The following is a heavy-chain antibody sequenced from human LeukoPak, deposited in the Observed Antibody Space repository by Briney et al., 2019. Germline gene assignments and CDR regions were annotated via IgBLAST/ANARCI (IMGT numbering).Heavy chain of an antibody. Sequence: PSETLSLTCTVSGGSISSNYWSWIRQPPGKGLEWIGYIYYSGSTNYNPSLKSRVTISVDTSKNQFSLKLSCVTAADTAVYYCARHRAGGAVADYFDYWGQGTLVTVSS. D-gene: IGHD6-19*01. CDR2: IYYSGST. CDR3: ARHRAGGAVADYFDY. J-gene: IGHJ4*02. CDR1: GGSISSNY. V-gene: IGHV4-59*08.